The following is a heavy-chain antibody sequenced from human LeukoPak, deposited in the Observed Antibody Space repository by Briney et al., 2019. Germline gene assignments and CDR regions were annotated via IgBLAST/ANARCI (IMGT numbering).Heavy chain of an antibody. CDR3: ARDSGGPHTVTSPGAFDV. J-gene: IGHJ3*01. D-gene: IGHD4-17*01. CDR1: GGSISSSPYY. V-gene: IGHV4-39*07. CDR2: IHYDGST. Sequence: SETLSLTCTVSGGSISSSPYYWGWIRQPPGKGLEWIGNIHYDGSTYYNPSLKSRVAISVDTSKNQFSLKLSSVTAADTAVYYCARDSGGPHTVTSPGAFDVWGQGTMVTVSP.